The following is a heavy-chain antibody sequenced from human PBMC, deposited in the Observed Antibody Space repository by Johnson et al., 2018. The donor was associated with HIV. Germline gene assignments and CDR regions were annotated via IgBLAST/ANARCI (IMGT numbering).Heavy chain of an antibody. V-gene: IGHV3-13*01. CDR3: AREIIFRGAFDI. D-gene: IGHD3-10*01. J-gene: IGHJ3*02. Sequence: VQLVESGGNLVQPGGSLRLSCAASGFTFSSYDMHWVRQATGKGLEWVSAIGTAGNTYYVDSVKGRFTISRDNAKNSLYLQMNSLRAEDTAVYYCAREIIFRGAFDIWGQGTMVTVSS. CDR1: GFTFSSYD. CDR2: IGTAGNT.